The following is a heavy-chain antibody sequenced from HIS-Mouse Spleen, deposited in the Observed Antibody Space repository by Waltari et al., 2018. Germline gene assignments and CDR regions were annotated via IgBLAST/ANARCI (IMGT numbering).Heavy chain of an antibody. V-gene: IGHV4-39*07. J-gene: IGHJ2*01. CDR3: AREIPYSSSWYDWYFDL. Sequence: QLQLQESGPGLVKPSETLSLTCTVSGGSISSSSYYWGWIRQPPGKGLEWIGSIYYSGRPYSNPSLKRRVTISVDTSKNQFSLKLSSVTAADTAVYYCAREIPYSSSWYDWYFDLWGRGTLVTVSS. CDR1: GGSISSSSYY. D-gene: IGHD6-13*01. CDR2: IYYSGRP.